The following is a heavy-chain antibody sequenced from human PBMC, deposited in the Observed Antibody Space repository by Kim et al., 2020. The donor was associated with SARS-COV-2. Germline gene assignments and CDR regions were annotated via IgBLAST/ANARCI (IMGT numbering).Heavy chain of an antibody. D-gene: IGHD3-10*01. Sequence: GGSLRLSCAASGFTFSSYSMNWVRQAPGKGLEWVSYISSSSSTIYYADSVKGRFTISRDNAKNSLYLQMNSLRDEDTAVYYCAREGTFKSYGSRPSAPVADGMGGWGRGNTVTVSS. J-gene: IGHJ6*02. CDR3: AREGTFKSYGSRPSAPVADGMGG. CDR1: GFTFSSYS. CDR2: ISSSSSTI. V-gene: IGHV3-48*02.